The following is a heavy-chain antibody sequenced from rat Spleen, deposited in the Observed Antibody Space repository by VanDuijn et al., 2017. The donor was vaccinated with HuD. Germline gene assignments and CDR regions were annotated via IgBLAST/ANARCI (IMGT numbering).Heavy chain of an antibody. CDR1: GFTLNNYW. CDR2: ITNTGRST. J-gene: IGHJ4*01. D-gene: IGHD1-9*01. V-gene: IGHV5-31*01. CDR3: TRLGDTHYGYNPLDA. Sequence: EVQLVESGGGLVQPGRSLKLSCAASGFTLNNYWMTWIRQAPGKGLEWVASITNTGRSTYYPDSVRGRFAISRDTAENTLYLQMSSLRSEDTATYYCTRLGDTHYGYNPLDAWGQGASVTVSS.